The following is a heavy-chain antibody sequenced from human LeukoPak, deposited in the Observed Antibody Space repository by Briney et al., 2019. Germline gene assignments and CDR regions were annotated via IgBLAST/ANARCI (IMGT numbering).Heavy chain of an antibody. Sequence: GGSLRLSCAASGFTFSSYGMHWVRQAPSKELEWVAVIWYDGSNKYYADSVKGRFIISRDNSKNTLYLQMNSLRAEDTAVYYCARELGRVGAFDIWGQGTMVTVSS. CDR3: ARELGRVGAFDI. J-gene: IGHJ3*02. D-gene: IGHD1-26*01. CDR2: IWYDGSNK. CDR1: GFTFSSYG. V-gene: IGHV3-33*01.